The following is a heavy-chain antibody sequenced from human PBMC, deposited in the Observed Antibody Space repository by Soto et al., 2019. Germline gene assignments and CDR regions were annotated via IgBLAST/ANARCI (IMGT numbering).Heavy chain of an antibody. D-gene: IGHD6-19*01. CDR3: ARRDNSGWYSLDY. J-gene: IGHJ4*02. CDR2: VSPSGSNT. Sequence: EVQLLESGGGLVQPGGSLRLSCAVSGFIFSNYPMTWVRQAPGKGLEWVSSVSPSGSNTYYADSMKGRFTMSRDNSENRLHLQKNSLTAEDTAVYFCARRDNSGWYSLDYWGQGTLVTVSS. CDR1: GFIFSNYP. V-gene: IGHV3-23*01.